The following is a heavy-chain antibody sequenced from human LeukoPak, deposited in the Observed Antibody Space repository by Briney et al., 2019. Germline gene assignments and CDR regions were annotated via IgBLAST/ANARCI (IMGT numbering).Heavy chain of an antibody. CDR1: GFTFSNAW. V-gene: IGHV3-15*01. D-gene: IGHD3-10*01. CDR3: TTAVDHALYLWFGELSN. J-gene: IGHJ4*02. Sequence: PGGSLRLSCAASGFTFSNAWMSWVRQAPGKGLEWVGRIKSKTDGGTTDYAAPVKGRFTISRDDSKNTLYLQMNSLKTEDTAVYYCTTAVDHALYLWFGELSNWGQGTLVTVSS. CDR2: IKSKTDGGTT.